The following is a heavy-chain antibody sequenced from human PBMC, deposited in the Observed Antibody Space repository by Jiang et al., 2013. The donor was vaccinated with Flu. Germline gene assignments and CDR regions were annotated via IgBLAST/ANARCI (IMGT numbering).Heavy chain of an antibody. D-gene: IGHD3-10*01. CDR3: ARDYYASGSYNSAPDY. V-gene: IGHV1-18*01. Sequence: EWMGWISIYNGNTNYAQKLQGRVTMTTDTSTTTAYMELRSLRSDDTAVYYCARDYYASGSYNSAPDYWGQGTLVTVSS. J-gene: IGHJ4*02. CDR2: ISIYNGNT.